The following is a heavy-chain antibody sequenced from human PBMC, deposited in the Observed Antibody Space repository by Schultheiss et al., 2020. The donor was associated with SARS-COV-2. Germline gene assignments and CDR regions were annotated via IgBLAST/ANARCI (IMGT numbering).Heavy chain of an antibody. D-gene: IGHD2-2*01. CDR3: ARIGYCSSTSCYGGLGGGYYYYMDV. V-gene: IGHV1-69*06. J-gene: IGHJ6*03. CDR1: GGTFSSYA. Sequence: SVKVSCKASGGTFSSYAISWVRQAPGQGLEWMGGIIPIFGTANYAQKFQGRVTITADKSTSTAYMELSSLRSEDTAVYYCARIGYCSSTSCYGGLGGGYYYYMDVWGKGTTVTVSS. CDR2: IIPIFGTA.